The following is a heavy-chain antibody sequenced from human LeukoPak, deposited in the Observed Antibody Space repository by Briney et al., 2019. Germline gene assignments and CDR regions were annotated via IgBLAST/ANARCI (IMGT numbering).Heavy chain of an antibody. D-gene: IGHD6-19*01. J-gene: IGHJ4*02. Sequence: ASVKVSWKASGGTFGSYAISWVRQAPGQGLEWMGGIIPIFGTANYAQKFQGRVTITADESTSTAYMELSSLRSEDTAVYYCAREIAVAGPFDYWGQGTLVTVSS. CDR2: IIPIFGTA. CDR1: GGTFGSYA. CDR3: AREIAVAGPFDY. V-gene: IGHV1-69*13.